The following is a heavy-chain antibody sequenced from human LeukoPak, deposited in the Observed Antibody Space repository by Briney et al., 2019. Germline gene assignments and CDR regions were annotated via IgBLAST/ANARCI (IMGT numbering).Heavy chain of an antibody. D-gene: IGHD6-13*01. Sequence: GESLKISCQGSGDSFTRHWIGWVRQLPGKGLEWLGIIYPGESDTRYSPSFQGEVTISADKSISTANQQWSSLKTSDTARYYGATALDSNTCIMDVWGQGTPVTVSS. V-gene: IGHV5-51*01. CDR2: IYPGESDT. J-gene: IGHJ6*02. CDR3: ATALDSNTCIMDV. CDR1: GDSFTRHW.